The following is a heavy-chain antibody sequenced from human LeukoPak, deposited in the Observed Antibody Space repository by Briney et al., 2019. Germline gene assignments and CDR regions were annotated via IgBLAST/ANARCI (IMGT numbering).Heavy chain of an antibody. J-gene: IGHJ5*02. V-gene: IGHV3-21*01. CDR2: ISSGSHYI. CDR3: ATPPLVTWFDP. D-gene: IGHD4-23*01. Sequence: GGSLRLSCVASGFTFSSYTMNWVRQAPGRGLEWVSSISSGSHYIDCADSVRGRFTISRDNAENSLHLHMSSLRAEDTAVYYCATPPLVTWFDPWGQGTLVTVSS. CDR1: GFTFSSYT.